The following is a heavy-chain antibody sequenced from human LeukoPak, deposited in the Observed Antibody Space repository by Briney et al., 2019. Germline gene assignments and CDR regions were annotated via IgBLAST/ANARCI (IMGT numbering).Heavy chain of an antibody. J-gene: IGHJ4*02. CDR1: RFTFSSYA. V-gene: IGHV3-30*04. D-gene: IGHD3-10*01. CDR2: ISYDGSNK. CDR3: AKGGGSGSYGDY. Sequence: GRSLRLSCAASRFTFSSYAMHWVRQAPGKGLEWVAVISYDGSNKYYAESVKGRFTISRDNSKNTLYLQMNSLRAEDTAVYYCAKGGGSGSYGDYWGQGTLVTVSS.